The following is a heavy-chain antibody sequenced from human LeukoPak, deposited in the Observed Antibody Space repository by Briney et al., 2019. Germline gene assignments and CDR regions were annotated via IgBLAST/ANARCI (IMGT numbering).Heavy chain of an antibody. J-gene: IGHJ4*02. V-gene: IGHV4-59*01. CDR1: GDSISGYY. CDR2: IYYSGST. D-gene: IGHD4-23*01. Sequence: SETLSLTCTVSGDSISGYYWSWIRQPPGKGLEWIGYIYYSGSTTYNPSLQSRVTISVDPSKNQFSLKLSSVTAADTAVYYCARRTVVLDYWGQGTLVSVSS. CDR3: ARRTVVLDY.